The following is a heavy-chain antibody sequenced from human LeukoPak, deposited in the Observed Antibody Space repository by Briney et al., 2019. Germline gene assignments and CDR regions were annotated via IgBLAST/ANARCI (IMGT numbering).Heavy chain of an antibody. CDR1: GFTFSDHY. CDR2: ISSTGSTI. V-gene: IGHV3-11*04. CDR3: ARDGGTLTSRFDY. Sequence: GGSLRLSRAASGFTFSDHYMTWIRQAPGKGLEWVSYISSTGSTIYYADSVKGRFTISRDNAKNSLYLQMNSLSAEDTAVYYCARDGGTLTSRFDYWGQGTLVTVSS. D-gene: IGHD4-11*01. J-gene: IGHJ4*02.